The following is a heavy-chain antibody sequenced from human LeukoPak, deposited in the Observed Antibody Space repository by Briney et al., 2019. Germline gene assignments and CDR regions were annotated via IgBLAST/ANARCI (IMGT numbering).Heavy chain of an antibody. D-gene: IGHD2-8*01. CDR1: GYSISSGYY. CDR2: IYHSGST. V-gene: IGHV4-38-2*01. CDR3: ARASMVPLYNWFDP. Sequence: PSETLSLTCAVSGYSISSGYYWGWIRQPPGQGLGWIGSIYHSGSTYYNPSLKSRVTMSVDTSKNQFSLNLSSVTAADTAVYYCARASMVPLYNWFDPWGQGTLVTVSS. J-gene: IGHJ5*02.